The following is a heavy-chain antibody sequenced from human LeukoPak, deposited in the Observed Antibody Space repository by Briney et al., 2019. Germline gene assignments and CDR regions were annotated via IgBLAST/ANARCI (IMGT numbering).Heavy chain of an antibody. D-gene: IGHD6-6*01. J-gene: IGHJ4*02. Sequence: ATVKVSCKASGYTFTDYYMHWVRQAPGQGLEWMGWINPNSGGTDYAQKFQGGVTMTRDTSISTAYMELSRLRSDDTAVYYCARGYSSSSYELGYWGQGTLATVSS. CDR3: ARGYSSSSYELGY. V-gene: IGHV1-2*02. CDR2: INPNSGGT. CDR1: GYTFTDYY.